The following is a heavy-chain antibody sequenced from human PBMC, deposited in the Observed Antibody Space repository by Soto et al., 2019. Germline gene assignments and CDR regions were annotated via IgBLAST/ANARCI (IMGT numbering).Heavy chain of an antibody. Sequence: QVQLMQSGAEVKKPGASVKVSCKASGYTFTTYYMHWVRQAPGQGLEWMGIINPSGGGTNYAQKFQDRVSMTRDTSTRTVYMQLISTRSEDTAVYYCAGEGRGQKIPRNFDYWGQGTLLTVSS. CDR2: INPSGGGT. J-gene: IGHJ4*02. CDR1: GYTFTTYY. V-gene: IGHV1-46*01. D-gene: IGHD2-2*02. CDR3: AGEGRGQKIPRNFDY.